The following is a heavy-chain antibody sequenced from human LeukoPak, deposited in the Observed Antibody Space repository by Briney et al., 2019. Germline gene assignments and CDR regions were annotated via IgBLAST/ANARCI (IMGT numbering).Heavy chain of an antibody. D-gene: IGHD3-22*01. Sequence: GGSLRLSCAASGFILSGSAMHWVRQAYGKGVEWVGGIGSKANRYATAYAASVKGRFTISRDNSNNTTYLLMNSLKSEVTAVYYCTTRMGYYDSSGYTRGGQGTLVTVSS. CDR2: IGSKANRYAT. V-gene: IGHV3-73*01. CDR3: TTRMGYYDSSGYTR. J-gene: IGHJ4*02. CDR1: GFILSGSA.